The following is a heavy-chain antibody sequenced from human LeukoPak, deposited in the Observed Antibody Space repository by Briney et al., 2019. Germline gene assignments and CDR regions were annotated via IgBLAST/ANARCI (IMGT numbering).Heavy chain of an antibody. CDR2: IYPGDSDT. D-gene: IGHD3-10*01. V-gene: IGHV5-51*01. CDR3: ARRGYGSGNYYYPN. CDR1: GYSFTNHY. J-gene: IGHJ4*02. Sequence: GESLKISCKGSGYSFTNHYIGWVRMMPGKGLEWMGIIYPGDSDTRYSPSIQGQVTISADKSISTAYLQWSSLKASDTAMYYCARRGYGSGNYYYPNWGQGTLVTVSS.